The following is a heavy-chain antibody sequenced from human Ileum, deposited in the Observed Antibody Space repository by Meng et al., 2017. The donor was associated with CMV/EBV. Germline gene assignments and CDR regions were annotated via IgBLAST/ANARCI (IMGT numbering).Heavy chain of an antibody. CDR2: FYYSRNT. D-gene: IGHD2-15*01. Sequence: SETLSLTCTVSGGSISTYYWTWIRQPPGKGLELIGYFYYSRNTNYNPSLKSRVTISVDAPKNQFSLRLSSVIAADTAVYYCARLGHCSSDRCLPDYWGHGTLVNVAS. J-gene: IGHJ4*01. V-gene: IGHV4-59*01. CDR3: ARLGHCSSDRCLPDY. CDR1: GGSISTYY.